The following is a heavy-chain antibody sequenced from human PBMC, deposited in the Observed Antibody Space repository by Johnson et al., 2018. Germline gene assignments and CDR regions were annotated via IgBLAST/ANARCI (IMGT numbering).Heavy chain of an antibody. Sequence: VQLVESGEGLVQPGGSLRLSCAASGFTFSSYAMHWVRQAPGKGLDYVSAISSNGGSPYYADSVKGRFTISRDNSKNTLYLQMGSLRAEDMAVYYCARGSYSSGWDTAFDIWGQGTMVTVSS. J-gene: IGHJ3*02. D-gene: IGHD6-19*01. CDR3: ARGSYSSGWDTAFDI. CDR2: ISSNGGSP. CDR1: GFTFSSYA. V-gene: IGHV3-64*02.